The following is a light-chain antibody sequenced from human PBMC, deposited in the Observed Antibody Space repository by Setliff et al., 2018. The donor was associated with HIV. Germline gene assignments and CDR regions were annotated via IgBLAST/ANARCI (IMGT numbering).Light chain of an antibody. CDR2: EVR. J-gene: IGLJ1*01. V-gene: IGLV2-14*01. CDR1: SRDVGGYNY. CDR3: SSYAITNTRP. Sequence: QSVLTQPASVSGSPGQSITNSCTGTSRDVGGYNYVSWYQQHPGKAPKLIIYEVRNRPSGVSNRFSGSKSGNTASLTISGLQTEDEAHYYCSSYAITNTRPFGTGTKVTVL.